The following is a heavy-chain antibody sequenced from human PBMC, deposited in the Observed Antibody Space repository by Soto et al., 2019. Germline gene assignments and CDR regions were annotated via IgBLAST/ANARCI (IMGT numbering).Heavy chain of an antibody. CDR1: GYTFTSYG. V-gene: IGHV1-18*04. J-gene: IGHJ3*02. Sequence: ASVKVSCKASGYTFTSYGISWVRQAPGQGLEWMGWISAYNGNTNYAQKLQGRVTMTTDTSTSTAYMELRSLRSDDTAVYYCASPDSSGYSAFEIWDQGTMVTVSS. D-gene: IGHD3-22*01. CDR3: ASPDSSGYSAFEI. CDR2: ISAYNGNT.